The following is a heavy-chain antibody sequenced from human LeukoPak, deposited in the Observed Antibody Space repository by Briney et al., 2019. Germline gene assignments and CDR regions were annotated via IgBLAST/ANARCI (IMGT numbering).Heavy chain of an antibody. Sequence: ASVKVSCKASGYTFTGYYIHWVRQAPGQGLEWMGWINPNSGGTKYAQKFQGRVTMTRDTSFSTAYMELSSLRSDDTAVYYCARGLPAADYGDFFDSWGQGTLVTVSS. V-gene: IGHV1-2*02. J-gene: IGHJ4*02. CDR3: ARGLPAADYGDFFDS. D-gene: IGHD4-17*01. CDR1: GYTFTGYY. CDR2: INPNSGGT.